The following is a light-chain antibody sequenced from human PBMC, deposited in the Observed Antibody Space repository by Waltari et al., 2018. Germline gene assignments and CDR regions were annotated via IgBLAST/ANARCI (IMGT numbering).Light chain of an antibody. J-gene: IGKJ1*01. CDR2: GAS. V-gene: IGKV3-15*01. Sequence: EIVMTQSPATLSVSPGERATLSCRAIQRINSNLAWYQQKPGQAPRLLIYGASTRATGIPARFAGTGSGTEFTLTISSLQSEDFAVYYCQQYNNWPRTFGQGTKVEIK. CDR3: QQYNNWPRT. CDR1: QRINSN.